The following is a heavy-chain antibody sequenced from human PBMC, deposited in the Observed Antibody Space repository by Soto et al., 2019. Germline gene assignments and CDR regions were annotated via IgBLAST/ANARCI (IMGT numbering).Heavy chain of an antibody. Sequence: ASVKVSCKASGYTFTSYGISWVRQAPGQXLXWXGXIXAXXXNXXXXQKLQGRVTMTTDTSTSTAYMELRSLRSDDTAVYYCARDRRWFDPWGQGTLVTVSS. V-gene: IGHV1-18*01. J-gene: IGHJ5*02. CDR1: GYTFTSYG. CDR3: ARDRRWFDP. CDR2: IXAXXXNX.